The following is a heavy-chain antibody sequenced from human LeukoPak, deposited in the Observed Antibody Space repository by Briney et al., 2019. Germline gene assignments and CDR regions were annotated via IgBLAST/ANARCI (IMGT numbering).Heavy chain of an antibody. J-gene: IGHJ6*02. Sequence: PGRSLRLSCAASGFTFDDYAMHWVRQAPGKGLEWVSGISWNSGSIGYADSVKGRFTISRDNVKSSLYLQMNSLRAEDTAVYYCAREHYYDSSGYYYYYYGMDVWGQGTTVTVSS. CDR3: AREHYYDSSGYYYYYYGMDV. CDR1: GFTFDDYA. V-gene: IGHV3-9*01. CDR2: ISWNSGSI. D-gene: IGHD3-22*01.